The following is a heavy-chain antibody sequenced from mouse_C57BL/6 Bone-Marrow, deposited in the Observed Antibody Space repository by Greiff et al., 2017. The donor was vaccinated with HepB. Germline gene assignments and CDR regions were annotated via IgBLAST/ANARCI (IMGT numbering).Heavy chain of an antibody. J-gene: IGHJ2*01. CDR2: ISYDGSN. V-gene: IGHV3-6*01. CDR1: GYSITSGYY. D-gene: IGHD1-1*01. CDR3: ALYYYGSSYFDY. Sequence: EVQLQESGPGLVKPSQSLPLTCSVTGYSITSGYYWNWIRQFPGNKLEWMGYISYDGSNNYNPSLKNRISITRDTSKNQFFLKLNSVTTEDTATYYCALYYYGSSYFDYWGQGTTLTVSS.